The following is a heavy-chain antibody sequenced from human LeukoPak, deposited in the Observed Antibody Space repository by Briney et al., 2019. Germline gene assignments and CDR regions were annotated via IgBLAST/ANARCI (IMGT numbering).Heavy chain of an antibody. J-gene: IGHJ3*02. CDR1: GFTFSSYA. D-gene: IGHD5-18*01. Sequence: GGSLRLSCAASGFTFSSYAMNWVRQAPGKGLEWVSGISGSGGSTYYADSVKGRFTISRDNAKNSLYLQMNSLRAEDTALYHCARDLILGRRYSYGYGHDAFDIWGQGTMVTVSS. CDR3: ARDLILGRRYSYGYGHDAFDI. V-gene: IGHV3-23*01. CDR2: ISGSGGST.